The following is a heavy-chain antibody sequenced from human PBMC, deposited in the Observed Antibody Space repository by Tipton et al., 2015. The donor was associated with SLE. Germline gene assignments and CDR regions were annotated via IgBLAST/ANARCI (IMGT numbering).Heavy chain of an antibody. J-gene: IGHJ6*02. D-gene: IGHD2-15*01. Sequence: TLSLTCTVSGGSISESTYSWDWIRQAPGKGLEWIGSMYFSGNTYYNPFLRSRVTISADTSKNQFSLKLTSVTAADTAVYYCARDLASSYGIDVWGQGTTVTVSS. CDR3: ARDLASSYGIDV. CDR1: GGSISESTYS. CDR2: MYFSGNT. V-gene: IGHV4-39*07.